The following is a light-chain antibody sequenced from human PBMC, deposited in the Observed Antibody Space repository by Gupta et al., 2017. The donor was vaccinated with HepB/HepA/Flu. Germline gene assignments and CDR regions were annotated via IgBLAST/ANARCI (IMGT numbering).Light chain of an antibody. CDR2: YAS. J-gene: IGKJ1*01. CDR3: QQRSSLPWT. Sequence: EIVLTRSPDFQSVTPKEKVTITCRASQSIGSSLHWYQQKTDQSPKLLIKYASQYGSGVPSRFSGSGSGTDFTLTINSLEAEDAATDYCQQRSSLPWTFGQGTKVEIK. CDR1: QSIGSS. V-gene: IGKV6-21*01.